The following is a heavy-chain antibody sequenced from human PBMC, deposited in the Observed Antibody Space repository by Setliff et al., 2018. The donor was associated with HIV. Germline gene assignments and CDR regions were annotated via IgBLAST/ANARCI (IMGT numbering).Heavy chain of an antibody. J-gene: IGHJ2*01. CDR3: AKDSGTESGSPWWYFAL. Sequence: PGGSLRLSCAASGFAVSGNYMSWVRQAPGKGLEWVSVIYVGDTTYYADSVKGRFTISRDNSKNTLYLQMNSLRAEDTAVYYCAKDSGTESGSPWWYFALWGRGTLVTVSS. V-gene: IGHV3-53*05. CDR1: GFAVSGNY. D-gene: IGHD1-26*01. CDR2: IYVGDTT.